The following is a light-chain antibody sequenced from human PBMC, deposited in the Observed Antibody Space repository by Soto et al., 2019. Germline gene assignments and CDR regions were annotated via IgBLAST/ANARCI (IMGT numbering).Light chain of an antibody. CDR2: GNS. CDR1: SSNIGAGYH. V-gene: IGLV1-40*01. Sequence: QSVLTQPPSVSGAPGQRVTISCTGSSSNIGAGYHVHWYQQLPGPAPKLLIYGNSNRPSGVPDRFSGSKSGTSASLAITGLQAEDEADYYCQSYDSSLSGSMFGGGTKLTVL. J-gene: IGLJ3*02. CDR3: QSYDSSLSGSM.